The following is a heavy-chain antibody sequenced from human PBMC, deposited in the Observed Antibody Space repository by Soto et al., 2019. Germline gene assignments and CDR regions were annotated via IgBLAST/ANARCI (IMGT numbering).Heavy chain of an antibody. V-gene: IGHV3-21*01. J-gene: IGHJ6*02. D-gene: IGHD5-18*01. Sequence: EVQLVESGGGLVKPGGSLRLSCAASGFTFSTYSMNWVRQAPGKGLEWVSSISSSSGYIYYADSVKGRFTISRDDAKNLLSLQMNSLRAEDTAVYYCARVRSYSYGQGYGMDVWGQGTTVTVSS. CDR2: ISSSSGYI. CDR1: GFTFSTYS. CDR3: ARVRSYSYGQGYGMDV.